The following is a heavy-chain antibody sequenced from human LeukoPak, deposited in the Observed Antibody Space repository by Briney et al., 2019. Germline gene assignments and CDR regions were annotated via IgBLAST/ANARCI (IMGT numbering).Heavy chain of an antibody. V-gene: IGHV4-4*02. CDR3: ARVPAFYYGDYWTSSNHFDY. D-gene: IGHD4-17*01. J-gene: IGHJ4*02. CDR2: DFHCGGT. Sequence: SVTLSLTCAVSGGSISSTNWWSWVRQPPGKGLEWIGEDFHCGGTNYNPSRKSRVIISEDKSRNQFSLKLSSVTAADTAVYYCARVPAFYYGDYWTSSNHFDYWGQGTLVTVSS. CDR1: GGSISSTNW.